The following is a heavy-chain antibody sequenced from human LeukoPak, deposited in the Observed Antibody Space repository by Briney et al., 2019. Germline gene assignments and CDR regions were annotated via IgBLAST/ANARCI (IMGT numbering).Heavy chain of an antibody. CDR3: ARGPYGDYPPYYFDY. CDR1: GGSFSGYY. CDR2: INHSGST. V-gene: IGHV4-34*01. Sequence: PSETLSLTCAVYGGSFSGYYWSWIRQPPGKGLEWIGEINHSGSTNYNPSLKSRVTISVDTSKNQFSLKLSSVTAADTAVYYCARGPYGDYPPYYFDYWGQGTLVTVSS. D-gene: IGHD4-17*01. J-gene: IGHJ4*02.